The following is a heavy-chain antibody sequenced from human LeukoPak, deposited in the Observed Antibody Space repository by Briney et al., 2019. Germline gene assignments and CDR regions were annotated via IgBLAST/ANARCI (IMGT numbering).Heavy chain of an antibody. J-gene: IGHJ6*02. CDR2: ISYDGSNK. V-gene: IGHV3-30*18. D-gene: IGHD3-3*01. Sequence: GRSLRLSCAASGFTFSSYGMHWVRQAPGKGLEWVAVISYDGSNKYYADSVKGRFTISRDNSKNTLYLQMNSLRAEDTAVHYCAKGPLLRFLESYGMDVWGQGTTVTVSS. CDR1: GFTFSSYG. CDR3: AKGPLLRFLESYGMDV.